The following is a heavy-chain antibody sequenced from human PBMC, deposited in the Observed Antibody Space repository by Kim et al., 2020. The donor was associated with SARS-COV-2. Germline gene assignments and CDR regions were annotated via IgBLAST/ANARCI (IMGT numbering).Heavy chain of an antibody. Sequence: SVKVSCKASGGTFSSYAISWVRQAPGQGLEWMGGIIPIFGTANYAQKFQGRVTITADESTSTAYMELSSLRSEDTAVYYCASGYGGYCSSTSCYTAEYKWNYGFDYWGQGTLVTVSS. CDR2: IIPIFGTA. CDR1: GGTFSSYA. V-gene: IGHV1-69*13. J-gene: IGHJ4*02. CDR3: ASGYGGYCSSTSCYTAEYKWNYGFDY. D-gene: IGHD2-2*02.